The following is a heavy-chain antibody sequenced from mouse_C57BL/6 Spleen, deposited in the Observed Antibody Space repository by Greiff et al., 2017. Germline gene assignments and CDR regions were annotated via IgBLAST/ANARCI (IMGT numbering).Heavy chain of an antibody. J-gene: IGHJ4*01. D-gene: IGHD1-1*01. V-gene: IGHV1-55*01. CDR3: ARERVYYYGSSPYYAMDY. Sequence: VQLQQPGAELVKPGASVKMSCKASGYTFTSYWITWVKQRPGQGLEWIGDIYPGSGSTNYNEKFKSKATLTVDTSSSTAYMQLSSLTSEDSAVYYCARERVYYYGSSPYYAMDYWGQGTSVTVSS. CDR1: GYTFTSYW. CDR2: IYPGSGST.